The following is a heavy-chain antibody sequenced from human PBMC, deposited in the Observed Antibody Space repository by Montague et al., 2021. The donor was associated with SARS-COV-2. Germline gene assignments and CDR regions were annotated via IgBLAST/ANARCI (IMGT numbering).Heavy chain of an antibody. CDR2: IYYSGST. V-gene: IGHV4-59*01. J-gene: IGHJ5*02. Sequence: ETLSLICTVSGGSISSYYWSWIRQPPGKGLEWIGYIYYSGSTNYNPSLKSRVTISVDTSKNQFSLKLSSVTAADTAVYYCARGIPIAAALINWFDLWGQGTLVTVSS. D-gene: IGHD6-13*01. CDR3: ARGIPIAAALINWFDL. CDR1: GGSISSYY.